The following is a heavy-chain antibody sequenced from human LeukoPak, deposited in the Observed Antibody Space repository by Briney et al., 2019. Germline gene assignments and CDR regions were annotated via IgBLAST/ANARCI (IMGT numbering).Heavy chain of an antibody. D-gene: IGHD3-22*01. Sequence: SVKVSCKASGGTFSSYAISWVRQAPGQGLEWMGRIIPILGIANYAQKFQGRVTITADKSTSTAYMELSSLRSEDTAVYYCAREAEITMIVVVITAFDIWGQGTMVTVSS. V-gene: IGHV1-69*04. CDR2: IIPILGIA. CDR1: GGTFSSYA. J-gene: IGHJ3*02. CDR3: AREAEITMIVVVITAFDI.